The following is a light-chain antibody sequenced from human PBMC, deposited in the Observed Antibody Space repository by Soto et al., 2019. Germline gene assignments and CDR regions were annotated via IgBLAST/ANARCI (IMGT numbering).Light chain of an antibody. CDR1: QSVSSN. V-gene: IGKV3-20*01. J-gene: IGKJ1*01. CDR2: SAS. Sequence: EIVLTQSPGTLSLSPWERATLSCRASQSVSSNLAWYQQKPGQAPRLLIYSASSRATGIPDRFSGSGSGTDFTLTISRLEPEDFAVYYCQRYGGFGQGTKVDIK. CDR3: QRYGG.